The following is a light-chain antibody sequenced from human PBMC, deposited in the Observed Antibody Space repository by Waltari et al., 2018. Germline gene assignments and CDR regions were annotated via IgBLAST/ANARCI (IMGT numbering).Light chain of an antibody. CDR1: QDISNY. Sequence: DIQMTQSPSSLSASVGDRVTITCQASQDISNYLNWDQQKPGKAPKLLIHDASKLETGVPSRFSGSQSGTHFTLTISSLQPEDIATYYCQRYDNLPIFAFGPGTKVDVK. J-gene: IGKJ3*01. CDR2: DAS. CDR3: QRYDNLPIFA. V-gene: IGKV1-33*01.